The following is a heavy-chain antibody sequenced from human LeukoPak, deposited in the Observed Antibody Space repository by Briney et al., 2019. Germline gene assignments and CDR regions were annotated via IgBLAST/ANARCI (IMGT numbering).Heavy chain of an antibody. CDR3: AKPRGSGYVTQGFDY. D-gene: IGHD5-12*01. J-gene: IGHJ4*02. V-gene: IGHV3-11*01. Sequence: GGSLRLSCAASGFTFSDYYMTWIRQAPGKGLEWASYISSSGSTIYYADSVKGRFTISRDNAKTSLYLQMNSLRAEDTAVYYCAKPRGSGYVTQGFDYWGQGTLVTVSS. CDR1: GFTFSDYY. CDR2: ISSSGSTI.